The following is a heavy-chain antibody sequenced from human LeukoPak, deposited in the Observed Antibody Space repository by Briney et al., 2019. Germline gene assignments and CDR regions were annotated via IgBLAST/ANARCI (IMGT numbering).Heavy chain of an antibody. Sequence: GGSLRLSCAASGFTFSSYAMHWVRQAPGKGLEWVAVISYDGSNKYYADSVKGRFTISRDNFKNTLSLQMNGLRVEDTALYYCVNSGFDPWGQGTLVTVSS. CDR2: ISYDGSNK. V-gene: IGHV3-30*04. CDR3: VNSGFDP. J-gene: IGHJ5*02. CDR1: GFTFSSYA. D-gene: IGHD3-10*01.